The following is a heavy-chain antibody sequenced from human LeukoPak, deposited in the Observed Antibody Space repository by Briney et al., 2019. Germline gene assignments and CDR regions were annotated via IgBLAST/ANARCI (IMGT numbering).Heavy chain of an antibody. CDR3: ARQGTYCGGDCYHDAFDI. D-gene: IGHD2-21*01. CDR1: GGSISSSSYY. J-gene: IGHJ3*02. Sequence: PSETLSLTCTVSGGSISSSSYYWGWIRQPPGKGLEWIGSIYYSGSTYYNPSLKSRVTISVYTSKNQFSLKLSSVTAADTAVYYCARQGTYCGGDCYHDAFDIWGQGTMVTVSS. CDR2: IYYSGST. V-gene: IGHV4-39*01.